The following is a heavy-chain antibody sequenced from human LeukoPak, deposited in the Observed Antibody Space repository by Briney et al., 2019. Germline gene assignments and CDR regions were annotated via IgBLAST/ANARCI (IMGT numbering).Heavy chain of an antibody. D-gene: IGHD2-2*01. V-gene: IGHV1-18*01. Sequence: ASVKVSCKASGYTFTSYGISWVRQAPGQGLEWMGWISAYNGNTNYAQKLQGRVTMTTDTSTSTAYMELRSLRSDDTAVYYCGRMGYCSSTSCLWGGYYYYYYGMDVWGQGTTVTVSS. CDR2: ISAYNGNT. J-gene: IGHJ6*02. CDR3: GRMGYCSSTSCLWGGYYYYYYGMDV. CDR1: GYTFTSYG.